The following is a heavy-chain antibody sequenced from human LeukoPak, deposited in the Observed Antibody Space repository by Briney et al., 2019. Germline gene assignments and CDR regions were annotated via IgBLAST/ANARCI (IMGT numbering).Heavy chain of an antibody. CDR1: GGSISSGRYY. Sequence: SETLSLTCTVSGGSISSGRYYWSWIRKPAGKGLEWIGHICASGSSNYNPSLKSRVTIPVDTSKNQFSLNLSSVTAADTAVYYCARDWGSLATSGRGALDIRGQGTMVTVSS. CDR2: ICASGSS. V-gene: IGHV4-61*09. D-gene: IGHD2-15*01. J-gene: IGHJ3*02. CDR3: ARDWGSLATSGRGALDI.